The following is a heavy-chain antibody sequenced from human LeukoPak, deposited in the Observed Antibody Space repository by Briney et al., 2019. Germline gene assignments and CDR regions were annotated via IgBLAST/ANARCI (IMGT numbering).Heavy chain of an antibody. CDR3: ARDFPAGTGY. Sequence: GGSLRLSCAASGFTFSRYGMHWVRQAPGKGLEWVTAISYDGSNKYYADSVKGRFTISRDNSKNTLYVQMNSLRAEDTAVYYCARDFPAGTGYWGQGTLVTVSS. CDR1: GFTFSRYG. J-gene: IGHJ4*02. V-gene: IGHV3-30*04. D-gene: IGHD6-13*01. CDR2: ISYDGSNK.